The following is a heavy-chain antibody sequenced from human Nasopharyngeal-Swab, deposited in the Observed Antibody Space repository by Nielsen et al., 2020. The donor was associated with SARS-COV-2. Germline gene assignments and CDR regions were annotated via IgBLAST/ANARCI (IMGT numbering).Heavy chain of an antibody. V-gene: IGHV4-4*02. CDR3: ARRPGGIAAAGDAFDI. Sequence: VRQMPGKGLEGIGEIYHSGSTNYNPSLKSRVTISVDKSKNQFSLKLSSVTAADTAVYYCARRPGGIAAAGDAFDIWGQGTMVTVSS. D-gene: IGHD6-13*01. CDR2: IYHSGST. J-gene: IGHJ3*02.